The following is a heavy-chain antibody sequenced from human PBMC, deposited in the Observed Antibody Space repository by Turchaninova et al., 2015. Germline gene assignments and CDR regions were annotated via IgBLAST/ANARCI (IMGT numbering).Heavy chain of an antibody. D-gene: IGHD3-3*02. CDR1: GDGFSTDW. CDR2: IYVANSHA. V-gene: IGHV5-51*01. Sequence: DVQLVQSGAEVKKAGEALEIYCKGYGDGFSTDWVGWVGQRPGEGLECMAIIYVANSHAKYSPSFQGQVAISVDRSISTAYLQWNSLKASDTAMYYCAGASDGNFYWHSWGQGTLVTVSS. J-gene: IGHJ5*02. CDR3: AGASDGNFYWHS.